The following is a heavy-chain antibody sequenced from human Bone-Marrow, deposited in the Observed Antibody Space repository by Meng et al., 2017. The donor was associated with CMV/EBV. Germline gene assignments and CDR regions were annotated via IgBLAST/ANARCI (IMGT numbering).Heavy chain of an antibody. CDR1: GGSISSYY. D-gene: IGHD3-10*01. V-gene: IGHV4-59*01. Sequence: GSLRLSCTVSGGSISSYYWSWIRQPPGKGLEWIGYIYYSGSTNYNPSLKSRVTISVDTSKNQFSLQLSSVTAADTAVYYCARELSWFGEFGLDVWGQGTTVTVSS. J-gene: IGHJ6*02. CDR2: IYYSGST. CDR3: ARELSWFGEFGLDV.